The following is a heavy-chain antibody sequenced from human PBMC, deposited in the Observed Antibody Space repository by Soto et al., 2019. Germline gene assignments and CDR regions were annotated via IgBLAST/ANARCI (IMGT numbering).Heavy chain of an antibody. V-gene: IGHV3-33*01. CDR3: ARVRGYSSGWCDY. CDR1: GFTFSSYG. CDR2: IWYDGSNK. D-gene: IGHD6-19*01. Sequence: QVQLVESGGGVVQPGRSLRLSCAASGFTFSSYGMHWVRQAPGKGLEWVAVIWYDGSNKYYADSVKGRFTISRDNSKNTLYLQRNSLRAEATAVYYCARVRGYSSGWCDYWGQGTLVTVSS. J-gene: IGHJ4*02.